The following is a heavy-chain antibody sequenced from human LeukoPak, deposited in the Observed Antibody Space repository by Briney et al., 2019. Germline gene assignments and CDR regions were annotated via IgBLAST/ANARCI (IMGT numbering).Heavy chain of an antibody. D-gene: IGHD6-19*01. CDR3: ARRSGIAVAGAFDY. CDR2: ISGSGGST. V-gene: IGHV3-23*01. CDR1: GFTFSSYA. J-gene: IGHJ4*02. Sequence: SGGSLRLSCAASGFTFSSYAMTWVRQAPGKGLEWVSGISGSGGSTYYADSVKGRLTISRDNSKNTLYLQMNSLRAEDTAVYYCARRSGIAVAGAFDYWGQGTLVTVSS.